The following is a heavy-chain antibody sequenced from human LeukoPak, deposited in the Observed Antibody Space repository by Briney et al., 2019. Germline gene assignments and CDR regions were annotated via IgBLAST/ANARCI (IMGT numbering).Heavy chain of an antibody. CDR3: ARVPAATPNNWFDP. J-gene: IGHJ5*02. Sequence: SVKVSCKASGGTFSSYAISWVRLAPGQGLEWMGGIIPIFGTANYAQKFQGRVTITADKSTSTAYMELSSPRSEDTAVYYCARVPAATPNNWFDPWGQGTLVTVSS. CDR2: IIPIFGTA. V-gene: IGHV1-69*06. D-gene: IGHD2-2*01. CDR1: GGTFSSYA.